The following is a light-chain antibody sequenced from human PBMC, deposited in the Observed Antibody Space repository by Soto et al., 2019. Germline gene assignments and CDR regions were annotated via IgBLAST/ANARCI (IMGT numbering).Light chain of an antibody. CDR3: QQYYSNALT. V-gene: IGKV4-1*01. J-gene: IGKJ4*01. Sequence: DIVMTQSPDSLAVSLGERATINCKSSQSVLYSSNNKNYLAWYQQTPGQPPKLLIYWASTRESGVPDRFSGSGYGTDFTLTISSLQAEDVAVYYCQQYYSNALTFGGGTKVEIK. CDR1: QSVLYSSNNKNY. CDR2: WAS.